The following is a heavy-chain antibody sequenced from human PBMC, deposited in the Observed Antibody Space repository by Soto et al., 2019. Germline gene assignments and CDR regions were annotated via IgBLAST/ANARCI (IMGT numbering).Heavy chain of an antibody. CDR2: IDHSGST. CDR3: ARARGAYLDFRNGDPYYIDA. CDR1: GESFSGFH. J-gene: IGHJ6*03. V-gene: IGHV4-34*01. Sequence: QEQLLQWGAGLLKPSETLSLTCTVYGESFSGFHWSWIRQPPGKGLEWIGQIDHSGSTTYNPSLRSRVTIFVDPSKKHLSLYLSSVAAADSSVSFCARARGAYLDFRNGDPYYIDAWGKGTTVTVSS. D-gene: IGHD3-3*02.